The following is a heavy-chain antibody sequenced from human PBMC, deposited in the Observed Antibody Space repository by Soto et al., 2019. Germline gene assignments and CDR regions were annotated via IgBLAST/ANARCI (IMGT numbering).Heavy chain of an antibody. CDR3: ARFSGTMVRGVFWDYYGMDV. V-gene: IGHV4-59*01. CDR1: VGSISSYY. CDR2: IYYSGST. J-gene: IGHJ6*02. D-gene: IGHD3-10*01. Sequence: ETLSLTCTVSVGSISSYYWSWIRQPPGKGLEWIGYIYYSGSTNYNPSLKSRVTISVDTSKNHFSLKLSSVTAADTAVYYCARFSGTMVRGVFWDYYGMDVWGQGTTVTVSS.